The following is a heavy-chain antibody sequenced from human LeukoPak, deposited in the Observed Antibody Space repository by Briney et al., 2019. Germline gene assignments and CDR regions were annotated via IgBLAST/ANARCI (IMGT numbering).Heavy chain of an antibody. CDR2: IRSKANSYAT. CDR1: GFTFSGSA. Sequence: PGGSLRLSCAASGFTFSGSAMHWVRQASGKGLEWVGRIRSKANSYATAYAASVKGRFTISRDDSKNTAYLQMNSLKTEDTAVCYCIAVAGQFDYWGQGTLVTVSS. J-gene: IGHJ4*02. CDR3: IAVAGQFDY. D-gene: IGHD6-19*01. V-gene: IGHV3-73*01.